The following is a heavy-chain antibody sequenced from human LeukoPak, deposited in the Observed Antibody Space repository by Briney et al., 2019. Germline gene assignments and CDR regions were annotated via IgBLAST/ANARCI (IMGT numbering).Heavy chain of an antibody. Sequence: PGGSLRLSCAASGFTFSSYGMHWVRQAPGKGLEWVAVIWYDGSNKYYADSVKGRFTISRDNSKNTLYLQMNSLRAEDTAVYYCARDRGTAMVKYYFDYWGQGTLVTVSS. J-gene: IGHJ4*02. CDR3: ARDRGTAMVKYYFDY. V-gene: IGHV3-33*01. CDR2: IWYDGSNK. CDR1: GFTFSSYG. D-gene: IGHD5-18*01.